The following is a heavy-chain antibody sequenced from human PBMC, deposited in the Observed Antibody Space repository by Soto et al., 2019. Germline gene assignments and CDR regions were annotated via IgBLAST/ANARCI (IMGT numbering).Heavy chain of an antibody. CDR2: VIPMLSMS. V-gene: IGHV1-69*02. J-gene: IGHJ4*02. Sequence: QVHLVQSGVEVKKPGSSVKVSCKASGDTFSSYIINWVRQAPGLGLEWMGRVIPMLSMSNYALKFQGRVTMTADRSTNTAYMELSSLRSEDTATYYCASSYGSGSRAFDYWGQGALVTVSS. CDR3: ASSYGSGSRAFDY. CDR1: GDTFSSYI. D-gene: IGHD3-10*01.